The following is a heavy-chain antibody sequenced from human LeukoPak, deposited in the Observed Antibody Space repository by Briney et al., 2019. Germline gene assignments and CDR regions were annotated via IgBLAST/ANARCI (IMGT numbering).Heavy chain of an antibody. Sequence: PAGTLRLSCAASGFTFSKYWMLWVRQAPGKGLESVSRINTDGTVTTYADSVKGRFTVYRDNADNTMFLQMNSVRDEHTAVYYCATKQWLAPPPDSWGQGTPVT. CDR2: INTDGTVT. J-gene: IGHJ4*02. V-gene: IGHV3-74*01. D-gene: IGHD6-19*01. CDR3: ATKQWLAPPPDS. CDR1: GFTFSKYW.